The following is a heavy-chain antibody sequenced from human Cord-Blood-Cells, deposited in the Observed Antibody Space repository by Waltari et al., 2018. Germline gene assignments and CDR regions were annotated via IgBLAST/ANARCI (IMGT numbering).Heavy chain of an antibody. Sequence: QVQLVQSGAEVKKPGSSVKVSCKASGGTFSSYAISWVRQAPGQGLEWMGGITPIFATANYAQKFQGRGTITAYESTGTAYMELSSLRSEDTAGYCCARDGSGYDDYWGQGTLVTVS. CDR2: ITPIFATA. J-gene: IGHJ4*02. CDR3: ARDGSGYDDY. V-gene: IGHV1-69*01. CDR1: GGTFSSYA. D-gene: IGHD5-12*01.